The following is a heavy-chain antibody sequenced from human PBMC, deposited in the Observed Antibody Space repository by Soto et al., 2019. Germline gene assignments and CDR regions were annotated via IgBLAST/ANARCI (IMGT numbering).Heavy chain of an antibody. CDR1: GFTFSTYA. Sequence: PGGSLRLSCAASGFTFSTYAMSWVRQAPGKGLEWVSAISGSGGSTYYADSVKGRFTISRDNSKNTLYLQMNSLRAEDTAVYYCARDYPRVAATQKPPQGRKYGMDVWGQGTTVTVSS. V-gene: IGHV3-23*01. CDR2: ISGSGGST. D-gene: IGHD2-15*01. CDR3: ARDYPRVAATQKPPQGRKYGMDV. J-gene: IGHJ6*02.